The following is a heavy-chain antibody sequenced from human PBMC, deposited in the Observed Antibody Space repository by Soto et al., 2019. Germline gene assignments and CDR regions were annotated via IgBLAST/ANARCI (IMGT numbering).Heavy chain of an antibody. Sequence: SETLSLTCAVYGGSFSGYYWSWIRQPPGKGLEWIGEINHSGSTNYNPSLKSRVTISVDTSKNQFSLKLSSVTAADTAVYYCARLRQQLVSSRRYFYYGMDVWGQGTTVTVSS. D-gene: IGHD6-13*01. CDR1: GGSFSGYY. J-gene: IGHJ6*02. CDR3: ARLRQQLVSSRRYFYYGMDV. V-gene: IGHV4-34*01. CDR2: INHSGST.